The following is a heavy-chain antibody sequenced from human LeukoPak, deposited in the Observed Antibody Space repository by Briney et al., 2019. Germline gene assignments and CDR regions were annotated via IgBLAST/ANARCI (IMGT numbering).Heavy chain of an antibody. V-gene: IGHV1-2*02. CDR1: GYTFTGYY. CDR2: INPNRGGT. Sequence: ASVKVSCKASGYTFTGYYMHWVRQAPGQGLEWMGWINPNRGGTNYAQKFQGRVTMTRDTSISTAYMELSSLRSEDTAVYYCARGDTYYYDSSGYYPYWGQGTLVTVSS. D-gene: IGHD3-22*01. CDR3: ARGDTYYYDSSGYYPY. J-gene: IGHJ4*02.